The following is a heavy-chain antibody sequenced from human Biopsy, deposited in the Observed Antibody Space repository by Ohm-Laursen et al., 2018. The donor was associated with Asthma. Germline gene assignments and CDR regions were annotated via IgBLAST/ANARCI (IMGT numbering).Heavy chain of an antibody. CDR3: ARTYYDFLTGQVKDVFGV. Sequence: SSVKVSCKASGYNFISFAIHWVRQAPGQRLEWMGWVNTGNGDTKYSQKFQGRVTITRDTSASTAYMELRSLRSEDTATYYWARTYYDFLTGQVKDVFGVWGQGTMVTVSS. CDR1: GYNFISFA. D-gene: IGHD3-9*01. V-gene: IGHV1-3*04. J-gene: IGHJ3*01. CDR2: VNTGNGDT.